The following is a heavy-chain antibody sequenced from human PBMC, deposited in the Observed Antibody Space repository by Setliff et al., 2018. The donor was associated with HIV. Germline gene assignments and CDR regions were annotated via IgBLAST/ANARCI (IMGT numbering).Heavy chain of an antibody. Sequence: PSETLSLTCTLYGASFSGYFWSWIRQPPGKGLEWLGEINHAGSTNFNPYLKGRVTISVDMSKRQFSLHLTSVTAADTAVYYCATLSGPVDHWGQGTLVTVSS. CDR3: ATLSGPVDH. CDR1: GASFSGYF. D-gene: IGHD3-3*01. V-gene: IGHV4-34*01. CDR2: INHAGST. J-gene: IGHJ4*02.